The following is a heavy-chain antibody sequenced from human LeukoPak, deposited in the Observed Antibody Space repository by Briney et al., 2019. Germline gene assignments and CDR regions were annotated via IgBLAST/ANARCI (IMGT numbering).Heavy chain of an antibody. CDR1: GGSISSSSYY. J-gene: IGHJ4*02. CDR2: IYYSGST. Sequence: SETLSLTCTVSGGSISSSSYYWGWIRQPPGKGLEWIGSIYYSGSTYYNPSLKSRVTISVDTSKNQFSLKLSSVTAADTAVYYCARGLRHDYYESSGYSFDYWGQGTLVTVSS. V-gene: IGHV4-39*07. CDR3: ARGLRHDYYESSGYSFDY. D-gene: IGHD3-22*01.